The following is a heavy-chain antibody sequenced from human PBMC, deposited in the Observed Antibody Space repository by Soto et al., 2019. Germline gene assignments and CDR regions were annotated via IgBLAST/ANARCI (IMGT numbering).Heavy chain of an antibody. J-gene: IGHJ3*01. V-gene: IGHV1-8*01. CDR3: ARYRTKVPVAFDV. CDR2: MNPSGRNT. D-gene: IGHD3-16*02. CDR1: GLAFPIDD. Sequence: QVQLVQSGVEVKKPGASVQVSCKASGLAFPIDDIIWVRQTIGQGLEFMGWMNPSGRNTGYAQKFQGRATFTWNTPTSTAYMDLSGLRSEDTAVYYCARYRTKVPVAFDVWGQGTMVTVSS.